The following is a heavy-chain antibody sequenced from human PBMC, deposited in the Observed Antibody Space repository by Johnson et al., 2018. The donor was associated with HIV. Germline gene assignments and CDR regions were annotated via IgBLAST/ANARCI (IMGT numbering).Heavy chain of an antibody. CDR1: GFTVRSKY. D-gene: IGHD3-22*01. CDR3: ARLTTSSRQDSTMTVVGVAAFDL. Sequence: EKLVESGGGLIQPGGSLRLSCAASGFTVRSKYMSWVRQAPGKGLEWVSLIYTDGRAYYADSVTGRVTISRDNSKNTVYLQMKSLRVDDTAVYYCARLTTSSRQDSTMTVVGVAAFDLWGQGTMVTVSS. J-gene: IGHJ3*01. V-gene: IGHV3-53*01. CDR2: IYTDGRA.